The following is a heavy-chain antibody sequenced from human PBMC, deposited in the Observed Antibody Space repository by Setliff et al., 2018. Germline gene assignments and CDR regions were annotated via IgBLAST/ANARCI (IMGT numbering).Heavy chain of an antibody. CDR3: AKDRSRDYDDSSGYDH. D-gene: IGHD3-22*01. J-gene: IGHJ4*02. CDR2: IRPDGSET. Sequence: GGSLRLSCAASGFTFGSFYMTWVRQAPGKGLEWVANIRPDGSETGSVDSVRGRFTISRDNAKNSLYLQMSSLRAEDTALYYCAKDRSRDYDDSSGYDHWGQGTLVTVSS. V-gene: IGHV3-7*03. CDR1: GFTFGSFY.